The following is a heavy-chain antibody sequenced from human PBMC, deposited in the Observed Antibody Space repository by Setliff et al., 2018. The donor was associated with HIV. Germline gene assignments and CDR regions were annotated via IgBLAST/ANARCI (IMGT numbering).Heavy chain of an antibody. D-gene: IGHD3-22*01. CDR2: IYHTGSS. CDR3: ARGNDYYDSSGYFPPDY. V-gene: IGHV4-38-2*01. J-gene: IGHJ4*02. Sequence: PSETLSLTCDVSGFSISSRYYWGWIRQSPGKGLEWIGNIYHTGSSYYNPSLNDRATISLDTSKNQFSLKLNSVTAADTAVYYCARGNDYYDSSGYFPPDYWGQGTLVTVSS. CDR1: GFSISSRYY.